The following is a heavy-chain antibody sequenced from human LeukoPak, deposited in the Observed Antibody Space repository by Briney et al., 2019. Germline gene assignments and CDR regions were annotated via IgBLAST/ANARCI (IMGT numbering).Heavy chain of an antibody. CDR2: ITSSSSYI. J-gene: IGHJ3*02. CDR1: GLTFSSYT. D-gene: IGHD2-2*02. V-gene: IGHV3-21*01. CDR3: AKDQDRSSTSCYNAFDI. Sequence: GGSLRLSCAASGLTFSSYTMNWVRQAPGKGLEWVSSITSSSSYIYYADSVKGRFTISRDNAKNSLYLQMNSLRAEDTAVYYCAKDQDRSSTSCYNAFDIWGQGTMVTVSS.